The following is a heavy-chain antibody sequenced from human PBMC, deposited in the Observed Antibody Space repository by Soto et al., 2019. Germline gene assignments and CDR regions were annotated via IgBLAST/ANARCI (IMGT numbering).Heavy chain of an antibody. Sequence: PGGSLRLSCAASGFTFSSYSMNWVRQAPGKGLEWVSSISSSSSYIYYADSVKGRFTISRDNAKNSLYLQMNSLRAEDTAVYYCATRGDFWTGYSILYYGMDVWGQGTTVTVSS. V-gene: IGHV3-21*01. CDR3: ATRGDFWTGYSILYYGMDV. CDR2: ISSSSSYI. D-gene: IGHD3-3*01. J-gene: IGHJ6*02. CDR1: GFTFSSYS.